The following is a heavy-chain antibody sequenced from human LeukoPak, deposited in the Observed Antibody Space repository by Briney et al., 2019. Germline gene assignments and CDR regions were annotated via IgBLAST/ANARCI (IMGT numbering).Heavy chain of an antibody. CDR3: ARAYCSGGSCYEVLYYYYGMDV. CDR2: MNPNSGNT. D-gene: IGHD2-15*01. Sequence: GASVNVSCKASGYSFTSHDINWVRQATGQGLEWMGWMNPNSGNTGYAQKSQGRVTMTRNTSISTAYMELSSLRSEDTAVYYCARAYCSGGSCYEVLYYYYGMDVWGLGTTVTVSS. J-gene: IGHJ6*02. CDR1: GYSFTSHD. V-gene: IGHV1-8*01.